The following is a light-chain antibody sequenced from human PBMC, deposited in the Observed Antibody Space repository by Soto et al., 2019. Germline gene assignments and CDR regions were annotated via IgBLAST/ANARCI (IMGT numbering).Light chain of an antibody. CDR1: QNINRY. CDR2: GAS. CDR3: QQYNNWPRT. Sequence: EIVLTQSPATLSLSLGERASLSFRASQNINRYLAWYQQKPGQAPRILIYGASTRDTGIPARFSGSGSGTECTLTISRLQSEDFEVYYCQQYNNWPRTFGQGTKVDI. V-gene: IGKV3-15*01. J-gene: IGKJ1*01.